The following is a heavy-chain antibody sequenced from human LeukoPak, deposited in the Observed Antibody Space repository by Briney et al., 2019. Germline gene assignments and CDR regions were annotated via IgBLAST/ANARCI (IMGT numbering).Heavy chain of an antibody. Sequence: ASVKVSCKASGYTFTGYYMHWVRQAPGQGLEWMGWINPNSGGTSYAQKFQGRVTMTRDTSISTAYMELSRLRSDDTAVYYCARTSIVGASYYFDYWGQGTLVTVSS. CDR2: INPNSGGT. CDR3: ARTSIVGASYYFDY. D-gene: IGHD1-26*01. CDR1: GYTFTGYY. V-gene: IGHV1-2*02. J-gene: IGHJ4*02.